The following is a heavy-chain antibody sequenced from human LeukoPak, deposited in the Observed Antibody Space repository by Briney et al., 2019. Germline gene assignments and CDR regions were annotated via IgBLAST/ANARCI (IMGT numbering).Heavy chain of an antibody. V-gene: IGHV3-20*04. CDR1: GFTFDDYG. CDR2: INWNGDTT. J-gene: IGHJ4*02. CDR3: ARDEQLVFDY. Sequence: GGSLRLSCAASGFTFDDYGMSWVRQAPGKGLEWLSYINWNGDTTTYADSVKGRFTISRDNTKNSLYLQMNSLRAEDTAFYFCARDEQLVFDYWGRGTLVTVSS. D-gene: IGHD6-13*01.